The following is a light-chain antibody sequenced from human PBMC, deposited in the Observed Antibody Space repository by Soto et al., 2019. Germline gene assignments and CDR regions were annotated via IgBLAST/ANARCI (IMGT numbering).Light chain of an antibody. Sequence: QSALTQPASVSASPGQSITISCTGTHSDVGGYDRVSWSQQHPGKPPKLIIFEVSYRPSGVSNRFSGSKSGNTASLTISGLQPEDEADSYCTSFTSTNTWVFGGGTKLPAL. CDR3: TSFTSTNTWV. V-gene: IGLV2-14*01. CDR1: HSDVGGYDR. CDR2: EVS. J-gene: IGLJ3*02.